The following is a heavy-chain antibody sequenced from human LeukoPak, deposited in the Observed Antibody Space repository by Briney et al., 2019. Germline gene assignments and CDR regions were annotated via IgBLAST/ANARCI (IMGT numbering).Heavy chain of an antibody. CDR2: IKQDGSEK. V-gene: IGHV3-7*01. D-gene: IGHD3-10*01. CDR1: GFTFSSYA. CDR3: ARDWLGEFDF. Sequence: AGSLRLSCAASGFTFSSYAMSWVRQAPGKGLEWVANIKQDGSEKYYVDSVKGRFTISRDNAKNSLHLQMNSLRAEDTAIYYCARDWLGEFDFWGQGTLVTVSS. J-gene: IGHJ4*02.